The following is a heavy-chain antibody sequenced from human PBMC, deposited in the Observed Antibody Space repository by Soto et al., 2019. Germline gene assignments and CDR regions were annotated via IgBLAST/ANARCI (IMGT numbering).Heavy chain of an antibody. CDR1: GFLFKNYE. V-gene: IGHV3-48*03. Sequence: EVQLVESGGGLVQPGGSLTLSCAAAGFLFKNYEVDWVRQAPGKGPEWISYMNENSGTIYYADSVRGRFTISRHNAKNSLYLQMNSLRAEDTAVYFCVREYCSGGICSDAFDVWGQGTLVTVSS. CDR2: MNENSGTI. CDR3: VREYCSGGICSDAFDV. J-gene: IGHJ3*01. D-gene: IGHD2-15*01.